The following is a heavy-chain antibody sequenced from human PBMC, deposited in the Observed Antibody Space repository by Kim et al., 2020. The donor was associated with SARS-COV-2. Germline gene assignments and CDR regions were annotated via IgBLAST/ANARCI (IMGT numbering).Heavy chain of an antibody. D-gene: IGHD5-12*01. CDR1: GFTFSGYT. V-gene: IGHV3-21*06. CDR3: ARGGQATITATQGLDY. Sequence: GGSLRLSCAATGFTFSGYTMAWVRQAPGKGLEGVSSISAGSTYIFYTASLEGRFTISRDNAKNSLYLEMNNLGAEDTAVYYCARGGQATITATQGLDYWGQGTLVTVSS. CDR2: ISAGSTYI. J-gene: IGHJ4*02.